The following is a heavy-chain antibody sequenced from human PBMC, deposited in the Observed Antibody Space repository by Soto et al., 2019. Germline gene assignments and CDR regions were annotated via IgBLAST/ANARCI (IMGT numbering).Heavy chain of an antibody. CDR2: INHSGRT. V-gene: IGHV4-30-2*01. CDR1: GGSISSGGYS. Sequence: SETLSLTCAVSGGSISSGGYSWSWIRQPPGKGLEWIGYINHSGRTFYNPSLKSRVTISLDRSKNQFSLKLSSVTAADTAVYFCARVPTPWGQGTLVTVSS. J-gene: IGHJ5*02. CDR3: ARVPTP.